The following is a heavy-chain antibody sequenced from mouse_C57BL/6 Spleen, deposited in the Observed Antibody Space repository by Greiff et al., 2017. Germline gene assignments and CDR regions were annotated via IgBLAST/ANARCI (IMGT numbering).Heavy chain of an antibody. Sequence: VKLVESGPGLVAPSQRLSITCTVSGFSLTSYGVDWVRQSPGKGLEWLGVIWGVGSTKYNSALKSRLSISKDNSKNQIFLRMNSLQTDDTAMYYCARSERMGYAMDYWGQGTSVTVSS. V-gene: IGHV2-6*01. CDR2: IWGVGST. J-gene: IGHJ4*01. D-gene: IGHD4-1*01. CDR1: GFSLTSYG. CDR3: ARSERMGYAMDY.